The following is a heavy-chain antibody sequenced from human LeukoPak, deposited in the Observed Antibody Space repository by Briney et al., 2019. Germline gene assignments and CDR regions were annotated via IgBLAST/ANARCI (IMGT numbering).Heavy chain of an antibody. J-gene: IGHJ6*03. V-gene: IGHV1-2*02. CDR2: INPNSGGT. CDR1: GYIFIDYY. CDR3: ASPSRIAAAGRVYYYYYMDV. D-gene: IGHD6-13*01. Sequence: ASVKVSCKASGYIFIDYYVHWVRQAPGQGLEWMGWINPNSGGTNYAQKFQGRVTMTRDTSISTAYMELSRLRSDDTAVYYCASPSRIAAAGRVYYYYYMDVWGKGTTVTVSS.